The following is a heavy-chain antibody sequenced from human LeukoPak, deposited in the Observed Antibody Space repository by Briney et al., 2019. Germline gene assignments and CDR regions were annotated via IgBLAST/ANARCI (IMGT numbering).Heavy chain of an antibody. D-gene: IGHD4-23*01. Sequence: PGGSLRLSCAASGFTFDDYAMHWVRQAPGKGLEWVSGISWNSGSIGYADSVKGRFTISRDNAKNSLYLQMNSLRAEDTALYHCAKDRYGGNSGYFQHWGQGTLVTVSS. CDR2: ISWNSGSI. V-gene: IGHV3-9*01. CDR3: AKDRYGGNSGYFQH. CDR1: GFTFDDYA. J-gene: IGHJ1*01.